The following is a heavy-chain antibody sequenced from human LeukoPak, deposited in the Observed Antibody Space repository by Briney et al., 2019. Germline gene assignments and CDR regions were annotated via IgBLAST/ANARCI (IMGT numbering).Heavy chain of an antibody. CDR1: GYTFTSYD. Sequence: ASVKVSCKASGYTFTSYDINWVRQAPGQGLEWMGWMNPNSGNPGYAQKFQGRVTMTRNTSISTAYMELSSLRSDDTAVYYCARPTEVCSGGSCYWRSDYWGQGTLVTVSS. J-gene: IGHJ4*02. D-gene: IGHD2-15*01. V-gene: IGHV1-8*01. CDR2: MNPNSGNP. CDR3: ARPTEVCSGGSCYWRSDY.